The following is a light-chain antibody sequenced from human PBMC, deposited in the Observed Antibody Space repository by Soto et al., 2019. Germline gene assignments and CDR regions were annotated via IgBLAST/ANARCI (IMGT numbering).Light chain of an antibody. V-gene: IGLV2-8*01. Sequence: ALTQPPSASGSPGQSVTISCTGTSSDVGGYNYVSWYQQHPGKAPKLMIYGVSKRPSGVPDRFSGSKSGNTASLTVSGLQAEDEADYYCSSYAGSNNYVFGTGTKVTVL. CDR2: GVS. J-gene: IGLJ1*01. CDR1: SSDVGGYNY. CDR3: SSYAGSNNYV.